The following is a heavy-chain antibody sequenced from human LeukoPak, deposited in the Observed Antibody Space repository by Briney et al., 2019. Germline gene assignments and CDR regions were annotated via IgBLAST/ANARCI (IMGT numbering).Heavy chain of an antibody. CDR3: ARTVAIAAAGFDY. Sequence: PSETLSLTCTVSGGSISSGSYYWSWIRQPAGKGLEWIRRIYTSGSTSYNPSLKSRVTISVDTSKNQFSLKLSSVTAADTAVYYCARTVAIAAAGFDYWGQGTLVTVSS. D-gene: IGHD6-13*01. CDR1: GGSISSGSYY. J-gene: IGHJ4*02. V-gene: IGHV4-61*02. CDR2: IYTSGST.